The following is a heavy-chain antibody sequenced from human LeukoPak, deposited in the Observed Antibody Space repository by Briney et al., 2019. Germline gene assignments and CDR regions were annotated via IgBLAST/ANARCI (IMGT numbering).Heavy chain of an antibody. J-gene: IGHJ5*02. CDR2: IFYSGST. CDR3: ARGNAEVQYQLPDNWFDP. Sequence: SETLSLTCAVSGGSISSYYWSWIRQPPGKGLEWIGYIFYSGSTNYNPSLKSRVTISVDTSKNQFSLKLSSVTAADTAVYYCARGNAEVQYQLPDNWFDPWGQGTLVTVSS. V-gene: IGHV4-59*01. CDR1: GGSISSYY. D-gene: IGHD2-2*01.